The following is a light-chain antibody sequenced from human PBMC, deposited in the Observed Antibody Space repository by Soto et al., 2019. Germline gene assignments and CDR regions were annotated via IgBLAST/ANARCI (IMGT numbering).Light chain of an antibody. V-gene: IGKV1-33*01. CDR2: DAS. CDR1: QDISNY. CDR3: QQFVNLPYT. J-gene: IGKJ2*01. Sequence: DIQMTQSPSSLSASVGDRVIITCQASQDISNYLNWYQQKPGKAPELLIYDASNLETGVSSRFSGSGSGTDFTFTISSLQPDDFATYYCQQFVNLPYTFGQGTKLDIK.